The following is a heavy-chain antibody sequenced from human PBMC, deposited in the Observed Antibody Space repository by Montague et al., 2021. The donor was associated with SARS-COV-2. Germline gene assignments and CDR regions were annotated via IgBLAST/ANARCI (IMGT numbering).Heavy chain of an antibody. CDR1: GGSISYGGYF. CDR3: ARDLEGMDV. CDR2: IDNSGTT. J-gene: IGHJ6*02. Sequence: TLSLTCTVSGGSISYGGYFWNWIRQRPGKGLEWIGYIDNSGTTQYSPSLKSRVTISVDTSKNQFSLNLRSATAADTALYYCARDLEGMDVWGQGTTVIVSS. V-gene: IGHV4-31*03.